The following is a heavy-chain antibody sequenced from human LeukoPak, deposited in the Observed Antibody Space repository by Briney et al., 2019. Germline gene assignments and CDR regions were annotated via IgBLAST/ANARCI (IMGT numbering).Heavy chain of an antibody. J-gene: IGHJ4*02. Sequence: SETLSLTCTVSGGSISSSSYYWSWIRQPPGKGLEWIGSIYYSGSTYYNPSLKSRVTISVDTSKSQFSLKLSSVTAADTAVYYCARVVGVRGETFDHWGQGTLVTVSS. CDR1: GGSISSSSYY. D-gene: IGHD2-8*01. CDR3: ARVVGVRGETFDH. V-gene: IGHV4-39*01. CDR2: IYYSGST.